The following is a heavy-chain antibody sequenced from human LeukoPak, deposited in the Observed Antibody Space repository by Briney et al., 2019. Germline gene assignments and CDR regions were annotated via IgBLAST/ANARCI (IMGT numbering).Heavy chain of an antibody. CDR1: GGTFSSYA. J-gene: IGHJ4*02. Sequence: GASVKVSCKASGGTFSSYAISWVRQAPGQGLEWMGRITPILGIANYAQKFQGRVTITADKSTSTAYMELSSLRSEDTAVYYCARELVGAVHFDYWGQGTLVTVSS. CDR2: ITPILGIA. CDR3: ARELVGAVHFDY. V-gene: IGHV1-69*04. D-gene: IGHD1-26*01.